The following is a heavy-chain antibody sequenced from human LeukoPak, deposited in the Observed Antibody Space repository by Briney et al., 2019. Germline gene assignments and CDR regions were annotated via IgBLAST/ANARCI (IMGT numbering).Heavy chain of an antibody. CDR3: ARLQGSGWWS. J-gene: IGHJ5*02. V-gene: IGHV4-59*01. CDR2: IYYSGST. Sequence: SETLSLTCTVSGGSISSYYWNWIRQPPGKGLEWIGYIYYSGSTNYNPSLQSRVTISVDTSKNQFSLKLTSVTAADTAVYHCARLQGSGWWSWGQGTLVTVSS. CDR1: GGSISSYY. D-gene: IGHD6-19*01.